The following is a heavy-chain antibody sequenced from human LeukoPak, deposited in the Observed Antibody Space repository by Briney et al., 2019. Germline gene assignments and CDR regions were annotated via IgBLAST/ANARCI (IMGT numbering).Heavy chain of an antibody. CDR1: GYTFTSYA. Sequence: ASVKVSCKASGYTFTSYAINWERQAPGQRLERMGWISAYSGNTKSAQKLQGRVTMTTDTSTSTAYMELRSLRSDDTAVYYCARDLVPATIGRGMDVGGQGPTVTVSS. CDR3: ARDLVPATIGRGMDV. V-gene: IGHV1-18*01. J-gene: IGHJ6*02. CDR2: ISAYSGNT. D-gene: IGHD2-2*02.